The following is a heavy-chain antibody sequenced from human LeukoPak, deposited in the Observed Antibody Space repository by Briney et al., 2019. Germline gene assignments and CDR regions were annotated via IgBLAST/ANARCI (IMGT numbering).Heavy chain of an antibody. CDR2: IYYSGST. J-gene: IGHJ2*01. CDR1: GGSISNYY. Sequence: SETLSLTCTVSGGSISNYYWSWIRQPPGKGLEWIGYIYYSGSTNYNSSLKSRVTISVDTSKYQFSLKLSSVTAADTAVYYCARGGWSLDLWGRGTLVTVSS. CDR3: ARGGWSLDL. V-gene: IGHV4-59*01. D-gene: IGHD1-26*01.